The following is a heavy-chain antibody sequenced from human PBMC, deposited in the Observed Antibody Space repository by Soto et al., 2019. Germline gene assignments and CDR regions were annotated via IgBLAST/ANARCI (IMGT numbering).Heavy chain of an antibody. CDR3: ATIAVAGKRRTDVYYYGMDV. Sequence: PSETLSLTCTVSGGSISSGGYYWSWIRQHPGKGLEWIGYIYYSGSTYYNPSLKSRVTISVDTSKNQFSLKLSSVTAADTAVYYCATIAVAGKRRTDVYYYGMDVWGQGTTVSVTS. J-gene: IGHJ6*02. V-gene: IGHV4-31*03. CDR2: IYYSGST. CDR1: GGSISSGGYY. D-gene: IGHD6-19*01.